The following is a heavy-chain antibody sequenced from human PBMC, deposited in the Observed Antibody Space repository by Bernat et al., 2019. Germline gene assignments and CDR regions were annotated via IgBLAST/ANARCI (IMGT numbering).Heavy chain of an antibody. J-gene: IGHJ4*02. Sequence: EVQLVESGGGLVQPGGSLRLSCAVSGFTFSSYWMSWVRQAPGKGLEWVATIKKDGSDKSYVESVKGGFTISRNKAKNSLYLQMNSLRGEETAVYYCARDRARSSRWFSRLDYWGQGTLVTVSS. D-gene: IGHD6-13*01. CDR2: IKKDGSDK. CDR3: ARDRARSSRWFSRLDY. V-gene: IGHV3-7*01. CDR1: GFTFSSYW.